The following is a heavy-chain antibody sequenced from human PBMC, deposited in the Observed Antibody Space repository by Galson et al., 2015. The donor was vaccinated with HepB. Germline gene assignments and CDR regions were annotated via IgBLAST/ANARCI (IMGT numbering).Heavy chain of an antibody. J-gene: IGHJ6*02. D-gene: IGHD2-2*02. CDR1: GGTFSSYA. CDR2: IIPIFGTA. Sequence: SVKVSCKASGGTFSSYAISWVRQAPGQGLEWMGGIIPIFGTANYAQEFQGRVTITADESTSTAYMELSSLRSEDTAVYYCASGDIVVVPAAIGNYYYYGMDVWGQGTTVTVSS. CDR3: ASGDIVVVPAAIGNYYYYGMDV. V-gene: IGHV1-69*13.